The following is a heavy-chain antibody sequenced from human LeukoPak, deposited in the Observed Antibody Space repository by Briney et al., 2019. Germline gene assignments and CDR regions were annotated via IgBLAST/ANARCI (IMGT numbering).Heavy chain of an antibody. J-gene: IGHJ1*01. Sequence: PGGSLRLSCTASGFTFSSYAMTWVRQAPGKGLEWVSGISASGGNTYHADSVKGRFTISRDNAKNTLYLQMSSLRAEDTAVYYCANFIAASATGFQHWGQGTLVTVSS. V-gene: IGHV3-23*01. D-gene: IGHD6-6*01. CDR2: ISASGGNT. CDR3: ANFIAASATGFQH. CDR1: GFTFSSYA.